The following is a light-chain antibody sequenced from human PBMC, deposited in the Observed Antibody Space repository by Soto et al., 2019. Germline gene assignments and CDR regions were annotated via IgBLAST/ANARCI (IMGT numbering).Light chain of an antibody. J-gene: IGLJ1*01. CDR1: SSDVGGYNY. CDR3: CSYTTSNTRQIV. V-gene: IGLV2-14*01. Sequence: SVLTQDASLSGSPGQSITISCTGTSSDVGGYNYVSWYQQHPGKAPKFMIYDVSNRPSGVSNRFSGSKSGNTASLTISGLQAEDEADYYCCSYTTSNTRQIVFGTGTKVTVL. CDR2: DVS.